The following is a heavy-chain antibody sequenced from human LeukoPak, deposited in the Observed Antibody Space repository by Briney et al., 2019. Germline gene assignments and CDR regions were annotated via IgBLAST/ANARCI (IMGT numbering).Heavy chain of an antibody. CDR1: GGSFSGYY. D-gene: IGHD2-2*01. Sequence: SETLSLTCPVYGGSFSGYYWSWLRQSPGEGLEWIGYIYYSGSTNYNPSLMSRVTISVDTPRNQFSLRLSSVTAADTAMYYCARGGYCSSSSCYGDDAFDIWGQGTMVTVSS. CDR2: IYYSGST. CDR3: ARGGYCSSSSCYGDDAFDI. V-gene: IGHV4-59*01. J-gene: IGHJ3*02.